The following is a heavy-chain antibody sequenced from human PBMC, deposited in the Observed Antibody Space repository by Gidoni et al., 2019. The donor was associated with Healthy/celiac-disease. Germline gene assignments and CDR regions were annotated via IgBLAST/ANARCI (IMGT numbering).Heavy chain of an antibody. CDR2: ISSSSSYI. Sequence: EVQLVESGGGLVKPGGSLSLSCAASGFTFSSYSMNGVRQAPGKGREWVSSISSSSSYIYYADSVKGRFTISRDNAKNSLYLQMNSLRAEDTAVYYCAREGVLRFLEWSIRGGMDVWGQGTTVTVSS. CDR1: GFTFSSYS. V-gene: IGHV3-21*01. D-gene: IGHD3-3*01. J-gene: IGHJ6*02. CDR3: AREGVLRFLEWSIRGGMDV.